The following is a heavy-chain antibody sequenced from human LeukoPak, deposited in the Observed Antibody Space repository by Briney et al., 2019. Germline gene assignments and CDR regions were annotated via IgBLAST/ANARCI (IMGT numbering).Heavy chain of an antibody. CDR3: ARAYNYVFDY. Sequence: GGSLRLSCAASGITVGGGYMTWVRQAPGKGLEWVSYIYSGGDTSYADSVKGRFTISRDNSKNTLYLQMNSLRAEDTAVYYCARAYNYVFDYWGQGTLVTVSS. CDR2: IYSGGDT. V-gene: IGHV3-53*01. CDR1: GITVGGGY. D-gene: IGHD3-10*02. J-gene: IGHJ4*02.